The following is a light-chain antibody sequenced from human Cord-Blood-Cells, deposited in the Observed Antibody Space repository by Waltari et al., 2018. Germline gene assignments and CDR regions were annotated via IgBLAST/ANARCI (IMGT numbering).Light chain of an antibody. CDR2: DVS. CDR1: SSDVGGYNY. V-gene: IGLV2-14*03. J-gene: IGLJ1*01. Sequence: QSALTQPASVSGSPGQSITISCTGTSSDVGGYNYVSWYQQHPGKAPKLMIYDVSNRPSGVSNLCSGSKSCTTASLTISGLQAEDEAEYYCSSYTSSSTYVFGTGTKVTVL. CDR3: SSYTSSSTYV.